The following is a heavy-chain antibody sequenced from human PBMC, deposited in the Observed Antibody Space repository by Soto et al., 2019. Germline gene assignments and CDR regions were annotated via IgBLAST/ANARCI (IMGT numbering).Heavy chain of an antibody. Sequence: QVPLVESGGGVVQPGRSLTLSCAASGFTFSRYGMHWVRHAPGKGLEWVALIWYDGSDKYYADSVKGRFTISRDNSKSTLYLQMNSLRAEDTAVYYCARDFADYSNHWYYFDYWGQGTLVTVSS. V-gene: IGHV3-33*01. CDR3: ARDFADYSNHWYYFDY. CDR2: IWYDGSDK. CDR1: GFTFSRYG. D-gene: IGHD4-4*01. J-gene: IGHJ4*02.